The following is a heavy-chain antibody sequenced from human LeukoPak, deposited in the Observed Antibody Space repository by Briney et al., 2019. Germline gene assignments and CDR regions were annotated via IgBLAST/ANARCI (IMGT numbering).Heavy chain of an antibody. CDR3: AREIITTPGY. V-gene: IGHV3-74*01. J-gene: IGHJ4*02. D-gene: IGHD3-3*01. Sequence: GGSLRLSCVASGFTFNTYWMHWVRQAPGKGPVWVSRIKNDGSSTSYADSVKGRFTVSRDNAKNSLYLQMDSLRAEDTAIYYCAREIITTPGYWGQGTLVTVSS. CDR1: GFTFNTYW. CDR2: IKNDGSST.